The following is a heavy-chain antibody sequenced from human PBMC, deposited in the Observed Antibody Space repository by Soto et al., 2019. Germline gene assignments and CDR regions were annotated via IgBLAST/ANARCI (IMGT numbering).Heavy chain of an antibody. CDR3: AITNWNYGDY. Sequence: SETLSLTCAVYGGSFSGYYWGWIRQPPGKGLEWIGEINHSGSTNYNPSLKSRVTISVDTSKNQFSLKLSSVTAADTAVYYCAITNWNYGDYWGQGTLVTVSS. D-gene: IGHD1-7*01. CDR1: GGSFSGYY. CDR2: INHSGST. J-gene: IGHJ4*02. V-gene: IGHV4-34*01.